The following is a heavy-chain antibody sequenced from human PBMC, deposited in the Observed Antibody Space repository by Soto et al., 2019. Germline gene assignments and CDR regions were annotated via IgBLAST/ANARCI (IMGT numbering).Heavy chain of an antibody. Sequence: QVQLVQSGAEVKKPGASVKVSCKASGYTFTSYAMHWVRQAPGQRLEWMGWINAGNGNTKYSQMFQGRVTITRDTSASTAYMELSSLRSEDTAVYYCASSYYYDSSGYSSLYYYYGMDVWGQGPTVPVSS. CDR1: GYTFTSYA. J-gene: IGHJ6*02. CDR2: INAGNGNT. CDR3: ASSYYYDSSGYSSLYYYYGMDV. V-gene: IGHV1-3*01. D-gene: IGHD3-22*01.